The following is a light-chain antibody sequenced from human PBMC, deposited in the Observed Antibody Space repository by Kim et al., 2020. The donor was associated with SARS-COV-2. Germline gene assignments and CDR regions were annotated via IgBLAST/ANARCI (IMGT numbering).Light chain of an antibody. CDR2: QDS. CDR3: QAWDSSTFYV. CDR1: KLGDKY. Sequence: SYELTQPPSVSVSPGQTASITCSGDKLGDKYACWYQQKPDQSPVLVIYQDSKRPSGIPERFSGSNSGNTATLTISGTQAMDEADYYCQAWDSSTFYVFGT. J-gene: IGLJ1*01. V-gene: IGLV3-1*01.